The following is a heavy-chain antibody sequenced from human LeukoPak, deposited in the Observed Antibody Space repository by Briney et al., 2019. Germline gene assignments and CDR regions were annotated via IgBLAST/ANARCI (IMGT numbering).Heavy chain of an antibody. J-gene: IGHJ6*02. Sequence: GGSLRLSCAASGFTFDDYAMHWVRQAPGKGLEWVSGISWNSGSIGYADSVKGRFTISRDNAKNSLYLQMNSLRAEDTALYYCAKAQLNYYYGMDVWGQGTTVTVSS. D-gene: IGHD5-24*01. CDR3: AKAQLNYYYGMDV. CDR2: ISWNSGSI. CDR1: GFTFDDYA. V-gene: IGHV3-9*01.